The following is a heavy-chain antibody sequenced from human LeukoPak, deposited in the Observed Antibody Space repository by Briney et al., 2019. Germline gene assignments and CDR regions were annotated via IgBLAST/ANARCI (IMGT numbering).Heavy chain of an antibody. J-gene: IGHJ4*02. CDR2: ITGSGGIT. V-gene: IGHV3-23*01. Sequence: GGSLRLSFAASGFTFRGYAMAGVRQARGKGLEWVSGITGSGGITYYTDSVKGRFTISRDNSKNTLYLQMDSLRTEDTAMYYCAKRDYYETSDFYPLFDYWGQGTLVTVSS. CDR1: GFTFRGYA. CDR3: AKRDYYETSDFYPLFDY. D-gene: IGHD3-22*01.